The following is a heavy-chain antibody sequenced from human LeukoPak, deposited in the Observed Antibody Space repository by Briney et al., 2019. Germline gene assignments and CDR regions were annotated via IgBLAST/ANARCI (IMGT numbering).Heavy chain of an antibody. Sequence: PGGSLRLSCAASGFTFSSYAMHWVRQAPGKGLEWVAVISYDGSNKYYADSVKGRFTFSRDNSNNTLYLEMNSLRDEDTAVYYCAKDSYGGNSGYYFDYWGQGILVTVSS. CDR2: ISYDGSNK. CDR1: GFTFSSYA. V-gene: IGHV3-30*04. CDR3: AKDSYGGNSGYYFDY. J-gene: IGHJ4*02. D-gene: IGHD4-23*01.